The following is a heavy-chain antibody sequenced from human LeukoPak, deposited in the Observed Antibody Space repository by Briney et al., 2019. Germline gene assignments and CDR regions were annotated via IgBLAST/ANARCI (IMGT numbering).Heavy chain of an antibody. CDR2: IRYDGTNK. CDR1: GFTFTNYA. V-gene: IGHV3-30*04. CDR3: AKDLSYQLLVRGDYALVLDY. J-gene: IGHJ4*02. D-gene: IGHD2-2*01. Sequence: PGRSLRLSCTASGFTFTNYAVHWVRQAPGKGLEWVAFIRYDGTNKYYADSVKGRFTISRDNSKNTVYLQMSSLRAEDTALFYCAKDLSYQLLVRGDYALVLDYWGQGTLVTVSS.